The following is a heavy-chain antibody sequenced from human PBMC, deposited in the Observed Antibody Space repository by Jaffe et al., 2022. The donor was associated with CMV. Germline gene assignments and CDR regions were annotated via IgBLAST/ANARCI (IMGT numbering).Heavy chain of an antibody. CDR1: GFTFSSYE. Sequence: EVQLVESGGGLVQPGGSLRLSCAASGFTFSSYEMNWVRQAPGKGLEWVSYISSSGSTIYYADSVKGRFTISRDNAKNSLYLQMNSLRAEDTAVYYCARAGGGQTLYYYYYYMDVWGKGTTVTVSS. V-gene: IGHV3-48*03. J-gene: IGHJ6*03. CDR2: ISSSGSTI. D-gene: IGHD2-8*02. CDR3: ARAGGGQTLYYYYYYMDV.